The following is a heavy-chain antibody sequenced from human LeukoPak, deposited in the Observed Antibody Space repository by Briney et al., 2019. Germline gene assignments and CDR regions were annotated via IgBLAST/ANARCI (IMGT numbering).Heavy chain of an antibody. D-gene: IGHD4-17*01. V-gene: IGHV4-38-2*02. CDR2: FYHSGST. J-gene: IGHJ4*02. CDR3: ARRGAHYGDFDS. CDR1: GYFIRSGFY. Sequence: SETLSLTCTVSGYFIRSGFYWGWIRQPPGKGLEWIGSFYHSGSTYYNPSLESRVTISLDTSKNQLSLKLTSVTAADTAVYYCARRGAHYGDFDSWGQGTLVTVSS.